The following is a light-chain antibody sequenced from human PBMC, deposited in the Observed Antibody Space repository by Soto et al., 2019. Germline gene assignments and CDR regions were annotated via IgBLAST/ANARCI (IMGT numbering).Light chain of an antibody. CDR1: QDVTSTY. CDR3: QQYGSSPLFS. V-gene: IGKV3-20*01. Sequence: IVLTQSPGTVSLSPGERATLSCRASQDVTSTYLAWYQQKPGQAPRLLIYSASNRATGIPDRFSASGSATDVTLTISRLGPEDFAVYYCQQYGSSPLFSFGPGTKVDVK. CDR2: SAS. J-gene: IGKJ3*01.